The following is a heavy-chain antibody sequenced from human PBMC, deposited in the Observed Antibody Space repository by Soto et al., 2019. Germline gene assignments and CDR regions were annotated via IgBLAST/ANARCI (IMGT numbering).Heavy chain of an antibody. J-gene: IGHJ5*02. CDR3: ARGSLYYSGKAP. V-gene: IGHV4-34*01. Sequence: PSGTLDISCAVDGGSFSGYYWSWIRQPPGKGLEWIGEINHSGSTNYNPSLKSRVTISVDTSKNQFSLKLSTVTAADASVYYCARGSLYYSGKAPWDHETLVTVAS. CDR2: INHSGST. CDR1: GGSFSGYY. D-gene: IGHD2-15*01.